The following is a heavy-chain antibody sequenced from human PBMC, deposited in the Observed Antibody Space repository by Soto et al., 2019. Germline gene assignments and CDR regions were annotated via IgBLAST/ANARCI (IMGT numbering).Heavy chain of an antibody. Sequence: GGSLRLSCAASGFTFSSYGMHWVRQAPGKGLEWVAVIWYDGSNKYYADSVKGRFTISRDNSKNTLYLQMNSLRAEDTAVYYCASPSGYNSGRNWFDPWGQGTLVTVSS. CDR3: ASPSGYNSGRNWFDP. J-gene: IGHJ5*02. CDR2: IWYDGSNK. D-gene: IGHD6-19*01. V-gene: IGHV3-33*01. CDR1: GFTFSSYG.